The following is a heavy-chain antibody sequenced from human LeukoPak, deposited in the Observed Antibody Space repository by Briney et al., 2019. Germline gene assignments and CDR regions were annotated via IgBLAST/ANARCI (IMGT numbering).Heavy chain of an antibody. CDR3: ARAGLNKYCSSTSCFPIDP. J-gene: IGHJ5*02. CDR2: IYYSGST. Sequence: PSETLSLTCTVSGGSISSYYWSWIRQPPGKGLEWIGYIYYSGSTNYNPSLKSRVTISVDTSKNQFSLKLSSVTAADTAVYYCARAGLNKYCSSTSCFPIDPWGQGTLVTVSS. D-gene: IGHD2-2*01. CDR1: GGSISSYY. V-gene: IGHV4-59*01.